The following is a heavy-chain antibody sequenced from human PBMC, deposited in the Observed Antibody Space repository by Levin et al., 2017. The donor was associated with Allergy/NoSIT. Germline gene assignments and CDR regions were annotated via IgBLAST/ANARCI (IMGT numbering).Heavy chain of an antibody. V-gene: IGHV3-9*01. J-gene: IGHJ4*02. Sequence: RAGGSLRLSCAASGFTFGDYAMHWVRQAPGKGLEWVSGINWNRDKIGYADSVRALFTISSDNAKNSLYLQMNSLGPEDTALYYCAKGLDCGSPNTFDYWGQGTLVTVSS. D-gene: IGHD3-9*01. CDR2: INWNRDKI. CDR1: GFTFGDYA. CDR3: AKGLDCGSPNTFDY.